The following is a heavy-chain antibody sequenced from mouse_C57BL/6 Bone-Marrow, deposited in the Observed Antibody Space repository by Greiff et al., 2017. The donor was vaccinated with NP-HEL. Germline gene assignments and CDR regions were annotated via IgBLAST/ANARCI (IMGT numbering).Heavy chain of an antibody. CDR1: GYTFTSYW. V-gene: IGHV1-64*01. Sequence: QVQLQQSGAELVKPGASVKLSCKASGYTFTSYWMHWVMQRPGQGLEWLGMIHPNSGSTNYNEKFKSKATLTVDKSSSTAYMQLSSLTSEDSAVYYCARGGPHYYAMDYWGQGTSVTVSS. CDR3: ARGGPHYYAMDY. J-gene: IGHJ4*01. CDR2: IHPNSGST.